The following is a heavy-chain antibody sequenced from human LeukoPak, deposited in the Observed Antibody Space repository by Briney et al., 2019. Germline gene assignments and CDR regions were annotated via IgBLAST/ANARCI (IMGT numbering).Heavy chain of an antibody. CDR1: GFTFSSYD. J-gene: IGHJ3*02. V-gene: IGHV3-13*01. Sequence: PGGSLRLSCAASGFTFSSYDMHWVRQAPGRGLEWVSAIGIAGDTYYPDSVKGRFTISRENAKNSMYLQMDSLKDGDTAVYYCIRGGIQVSGIDAFDIWGQGTMVTVSS. CDR2: IGIAGDT. CDR3: IRGGIQVSGIDAFDI. D-gene: IGHD5/OR15-5a*01.